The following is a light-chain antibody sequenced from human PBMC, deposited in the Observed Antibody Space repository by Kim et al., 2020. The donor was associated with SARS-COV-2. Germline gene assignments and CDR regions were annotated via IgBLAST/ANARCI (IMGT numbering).Light chain of an antibody. Sequence: VSVGESVNITCRASQGITNSLALYQQKPGKVPQLQIDAECALQEEVPSRFSDSGSGPDVTLSISSLQHEDVATYYSQKYNSAPGTFGQGTKVDIK. V-gene: IGKV1-27*01. CDR3: QKYNSAPGT. J-gene: IGKJ1*01. CDR2: AEC. CDR1: QGITNS.